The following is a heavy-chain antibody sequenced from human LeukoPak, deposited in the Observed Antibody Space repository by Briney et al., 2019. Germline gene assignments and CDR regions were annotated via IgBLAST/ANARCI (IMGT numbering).Heavy chain of an antibody. Sequence: ASVKVSCKASGYTFTSYGISWVRQAPGQGLEWMGWISAYNGNTNYAQKLQGRVTMTTDTSTSTAYMELRSLRSDDTAVYYCARDYKPYGSGSSVYWGQGTLVTVSS. V-gene: IGHV1-18*01. CDR1: GYTFTSYG. CDR2: ISAYNGNT. J-gene: IGHJ4*02. CDR3: ARDYKPYGSGSSVY. D-gene: IGHD3-10*01.